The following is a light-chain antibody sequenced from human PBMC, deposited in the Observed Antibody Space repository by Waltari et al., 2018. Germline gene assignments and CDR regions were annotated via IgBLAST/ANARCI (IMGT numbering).Light chain of an antibody. Sequence: DIQMTQSPPTLSASVGDRVIFSCWARQSISNWLAWYQQKTGKAPKLLTYKASTLESGAPSRCSGSGSGTEFTLTISSLQPEDFATYYCQQYNSYSLLSFGGGTKVEIK. CDR3: QQYNSYSLLS. CDR1: QSISNW. J-gene: IGKJ4*01. V-gene: IGKV1-5*03. CDR2: KAS.